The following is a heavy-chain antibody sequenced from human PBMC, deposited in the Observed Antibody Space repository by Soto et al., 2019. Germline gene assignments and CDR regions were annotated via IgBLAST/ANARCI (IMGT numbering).Heavy chain of an antibody. V-gene: IGHV3-23*01. CDR1: GFTFSSYA. Sequence: LRLSCAASGFTFSSYAMSWVRQAPGKGLEWVSAISGSGGSTYYADSVKGRFTIFRDNSKNTLYLQMNSLRAEDTAVYYCAKAPRARITMVRGVAYGMDVWGQGTTVTVSS. J-gene: IGHJ6*02. CDR3: AKAPRARITMVRGVAYGMDV. CDR2: ISGSGGST. D-gene: IGHD3-10*01.